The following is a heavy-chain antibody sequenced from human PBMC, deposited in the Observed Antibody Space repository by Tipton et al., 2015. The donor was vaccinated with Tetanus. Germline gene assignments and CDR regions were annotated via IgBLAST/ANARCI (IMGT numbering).Heavy chain of an antibody. CDR1: GVSIADNTNY. V-gene: IGHV4-39*01. CDR2: IYFSGDT. D-gene: IGHD3-22*01. J-gene: IGHJ4*02. CDR3: ARHSSGYFTFFDY. Sequence: TLSLTCTVSGVSIADNTNYWGWIRQSPGKGLEWIGSIYFSGDTYSNPSLKSRATISVDTSRNQFSPRLSSVTAADTAVYYWARHSSGYFTFFDYWGQGTLVTASS.